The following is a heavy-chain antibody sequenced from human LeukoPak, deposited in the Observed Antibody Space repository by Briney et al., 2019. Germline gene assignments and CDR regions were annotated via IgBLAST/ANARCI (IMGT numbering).Heavy chain of an antibody. V-gene: IGHV3-48*02. J-gene: IGHJ4*02. CDR1: GFTFSSYS. Sequence: PGGSLRLSCAASGFTFSSYSMNWVRQAPGKGLEWVSYISSSSSTIYYADSVKGRFTISRDNAKNSLYLQINSLRDEDTAVYYCAREGHYGDFDYWGQGTLVTVSS. D-gene: IGHD4-17*01. CDR2: ISSSSSTI. CDR3: AREGHYGDFDY.